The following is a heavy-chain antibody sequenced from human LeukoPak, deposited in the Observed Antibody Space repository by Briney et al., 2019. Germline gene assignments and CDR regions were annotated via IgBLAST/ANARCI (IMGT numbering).Heavy chain of an antibody. CDR3: ARQNYDILTGYYGPHSYYFDY. CDR2: IYYSGST. D-gene: IGHD3-9*01. Sequence: PSETLSLTYTVSGGSISSSSFYWGWIRQPPGKGLEWIGSIYYSGSTYYNPSLKSRVTISVDTSKNQFSLKLSSVTAADTAVYYCARQNYDILTGYYGPHSYYFDYWGQGTLVTVSS. V-gene: IGHV4-39*01. J-gene: IGHJ4*02. CDR1: GGSISSSSFY.